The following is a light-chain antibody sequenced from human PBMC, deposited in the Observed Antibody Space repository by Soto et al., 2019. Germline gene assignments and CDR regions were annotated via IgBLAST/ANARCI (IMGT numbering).Light chain of an antibody. J-gene: IGKJ5*01. CDR3: QQLLSYPIT. CDR2: AAS. CDR1: QSISSF. Sequence: DIQMTQSPSSLSASVGDRVTITCRASQSISSFVNWYQQIPGKAPKFLIYAASTLQSGVPSRFSGSGSGTDFTLTISSLQPEDSATYYCQQLLSYPITFGQGTRLEIK. V-gene: IGKV1-39*01.